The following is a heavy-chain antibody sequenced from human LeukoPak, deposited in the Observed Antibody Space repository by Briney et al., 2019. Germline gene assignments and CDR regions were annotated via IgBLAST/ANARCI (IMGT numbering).Heavy chain of an antibody. CDR3: ARTYGSGSSYRHFDS. J-gene: IGHJ4*02. CDR2: IKEDGTEK. Sequence: GGSLRLSCAASGFTFSTSWMTWVLQTPGKGLEWVANIKEDGTEKNYVDSVKGRFTISRNNTNNSLYLQMNGLRAEDTALYYCARTYGSGSSYRHFDSWGQGTLVTVSS. D-gene: IGHD3-10*01. CDR1: GFTFSTSW. V-gene: IGHV3-7*01.